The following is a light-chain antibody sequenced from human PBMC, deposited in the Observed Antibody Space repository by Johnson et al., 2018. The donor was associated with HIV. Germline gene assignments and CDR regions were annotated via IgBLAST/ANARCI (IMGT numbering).Light chain of an antibody. CDR3: ATWDSSLSGGV. Sequence: QAVLTQPPSVSAAPGQKVTISCSGSSSNIGNNYVSWYQQLPGRAPKLLIYDNNKRPSGIPDRFSGSKSGTSATLGITGLQTGDEADYYFATWDSSLSGGVFGTGTKVTVL. CDR1: SSNIGNNY. V-gene: IGLV1-51*01. CDR2: DNN. J-gene: IGLJ1*01.